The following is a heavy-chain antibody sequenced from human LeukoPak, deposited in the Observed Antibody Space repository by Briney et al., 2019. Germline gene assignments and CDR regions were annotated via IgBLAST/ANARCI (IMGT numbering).Heavy chain of an antibody. CDR2: IYPGGTT. V-gene: IGHV4-59*11. D-gene: IGHD6-19*01. CDR1: GGSTSSHF. Sequence: PSETLALTCTVSGGSTSSHFWSWIRQHPGKGLEWIGNIYPGGTTNYNPSLKSGVTISIDTSKNQLSLHLASVTAADTAVYYCTKATKWLAFDDWGRGTLVTVSS. J-gene: IGHJ4*02. CDR3: TKATKWLAFDD.